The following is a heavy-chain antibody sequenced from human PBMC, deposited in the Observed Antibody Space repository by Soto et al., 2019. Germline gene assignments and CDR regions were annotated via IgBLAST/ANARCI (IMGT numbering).Heavy chain of an antibody. V-gene: IGHV4-30-4*02. CDR1: NASTVRRNQF. J-gene: IGHJ6*02. CDR3: ARVPAPFGVYYAMDV. D-gene: IGHD3-16*01. Sequence: SLTCFVCNASTVRRNQFWCWAWQDTGKGLEWIGYIFSSGTTYYNPSLQSRLTMSPDTSKKQFSMKLNSVTAADTDVYFCARVPAPFGVYYAMDVWRQGNTVP. CDR2: IFSSGTT.